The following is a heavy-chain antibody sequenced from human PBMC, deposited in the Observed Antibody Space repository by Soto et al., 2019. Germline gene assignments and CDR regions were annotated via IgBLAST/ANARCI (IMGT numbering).Heavy chain of an antibody. CDR1: GDSISSSSYY. J-gene: IGHJ6*02. D-gene: IGHD6-13*01. Sequence: SETLSLTCTVSGDSISSSSYYWSWIRQHPGKGLEWIGFIHYSGNTRYNPSLKSRLTISVDTSKNQFSLMLSSLTAADTAVYFCARARVPYSSTWYRYDYYGMDIWGQGTTVTVSS. CDR3: ARARVPYSSTWYRYDYYGMDI. V-gene: IGHV4-31*03. CDR2: IHYSGNT.